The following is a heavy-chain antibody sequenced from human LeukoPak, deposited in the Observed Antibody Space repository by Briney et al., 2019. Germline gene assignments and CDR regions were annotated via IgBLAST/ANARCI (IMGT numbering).Heavy chain of an antibody. Sequence: ASVKVSCKASGYTFTSYGILWVRQAPGQGLEWMGWISAYNSNTKYAQKLQGRVTMTTDTSTSIAHMELRSLRSDDTAVYYCARITMVRGVIFDWYFDLWGRGTLVTVSS. CDR3: ARITMVRGVIFDWYFDL. J-gene: IGHJ2*01. V-gene: IGHV1-18*01. D-gene: IGHD3-10*01. CDR2: ISAYNSNT. CDR1: GYTFTSYG.